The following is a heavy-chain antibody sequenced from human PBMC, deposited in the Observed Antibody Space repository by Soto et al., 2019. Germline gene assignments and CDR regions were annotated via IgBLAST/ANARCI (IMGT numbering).Heavy chain of an antibody. Sequence: GSLRLSCAASGFTFSDYYMSWIRQAPGKGLEWVSYISSSSSYTNYADSVKGRFTISRDNAKNSLYLQMNSLRAEDTAVYYCAKDRYGDYGGIDYWGQGTMVTVSS. D-gene: IGHD4-17*01. V-gene: IGHV3-11*05. CDR2: ISSSSSYT. CDR1: GFTFSDYY. CDR3: AKDRYGDYGGIDY. J-gene: IGHJ4*02.